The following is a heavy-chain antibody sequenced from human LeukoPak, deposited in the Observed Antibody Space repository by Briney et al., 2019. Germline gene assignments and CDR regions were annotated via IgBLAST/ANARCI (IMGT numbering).Heavy chain of an antibody. J-gene: IGHJ4*02. V-gene: IGHV1-2*02. CDR1: GYTFTGYY. Sequence: ASVKVSCKASGYTFTGYYMHWVRQAPGQGLEWMGWINPNSGGTNYAQKFQGRVTMTRDTSINTVYMELSSLRSVDTAVYYCARESRDTAWSLDLWGQGTLVTVSS. D-gene: IGHD1-1*01. CDR3: ARESRDTAWSLDL. CDR2: INPNSGGT.